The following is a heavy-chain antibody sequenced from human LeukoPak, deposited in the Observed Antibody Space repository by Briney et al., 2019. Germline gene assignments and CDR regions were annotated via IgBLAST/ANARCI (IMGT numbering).Heavy chain of an antibody. Sequence: ASVKVSCKAFGYTFTSYYMHWVRQAPGQGLEWMGIINPSGGSTSYAQKFQGRVTMTRDTSKNQFSLKLSSVTAADTAVYYCARACRGIYCTNGVWSFDYWGQGTLVTVSS. J-gene: IGHJ4*02. D-gene: IGHD2-8*01. CDR1: GYTFTSYY. V-gene: IGHV1-46*01. CDR3: ARACRGIYCTNGVWSFDY. CDR2: INPSGGST.